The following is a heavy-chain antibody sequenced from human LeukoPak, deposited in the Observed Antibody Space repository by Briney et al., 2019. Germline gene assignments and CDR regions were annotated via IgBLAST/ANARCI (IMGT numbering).Heavy chain of an antibody. V-gene: IGHV1-69*06. J-gene: IGHJ6*03. CDR1: GGTFSSYA. D-gene: IGHD3-9*01. Sequence: ASVKVSCKASGGTFSSYAISWVRQAPGQGLEWMGGIIPIFGTANYAQKFQGRVTITADKSTSTAYMELSSLRSEDTAVYYCARNYYDILTGYSTRGLYYYYYMDVWGKGTTVTVSS. CDR2: IIPIFGTA. CDR3: ARNYYDILTGYSTRGLYYYYYMDV.